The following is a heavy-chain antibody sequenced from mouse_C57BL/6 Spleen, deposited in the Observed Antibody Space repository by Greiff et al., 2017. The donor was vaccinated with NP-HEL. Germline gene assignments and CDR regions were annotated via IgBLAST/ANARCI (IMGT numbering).Heavy chain of an antibody. CDR2: ISSGSSTI. J-gene: IGHJ4*01. CDR3: ATPSMVTYAMDY. CDR1: GFTFSDYG. V-gene: IGHV5-17*01. Sequence: EVKLVESGGGLVKPGGSLKLSCAASGFTFSDYGMHWVRQAPEKGLEWVAYISSGSSTIYYADTVKGRFTISRDNAKNTLFLQMTSLRSEDTAMYYCATPSMVTYAMDYWGQGTSVTVSS. D-gene: IGHD2-2*01.